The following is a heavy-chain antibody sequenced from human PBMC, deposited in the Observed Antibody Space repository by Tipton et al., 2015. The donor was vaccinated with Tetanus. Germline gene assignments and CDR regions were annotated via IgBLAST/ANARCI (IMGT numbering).Heavy chain of an antibody. D-gene: IGHD3-22*01. CDR2: IDPNSGGT. Sequence: QMQLVQSGAEVKKPGASVKVSCKASGYTFTGYYIYWVRQAPGQGLEWMGWIDPNSGGTNYAQKFQGRVTMTRDTSISTAYMELGSLRSDDTAVFYCARDRGDYIYYGMDVWGPGTTVTVS. CDR3: ARDRGDYIYYGMDV. V-gene: IGHV1-2*02. CDR1: GYTFTGYY. J-gene: IGHJ6*02.